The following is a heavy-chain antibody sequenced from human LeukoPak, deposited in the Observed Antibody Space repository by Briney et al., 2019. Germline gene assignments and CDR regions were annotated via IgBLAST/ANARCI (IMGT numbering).Heavy chain of an antibody. V-gene: IGHV3-23*01. D-gene: IGHD2-21*02. CDR2: ISGSGGST. CDR1: GFTFAGYA. CDR3: ARDVGMVVTAIPFDY. Sequence: GGSLRLSCAASGFTFAGYAMTWVRQAPGKGLEWVSGISGSGGSTYYADSVKGRFTISRDNSKNTLYLQMNSLRAEDTAVYYCARDVGMVVTAIPFDYWGQGTLVTVSS. J-gene: IGHJ4*02.